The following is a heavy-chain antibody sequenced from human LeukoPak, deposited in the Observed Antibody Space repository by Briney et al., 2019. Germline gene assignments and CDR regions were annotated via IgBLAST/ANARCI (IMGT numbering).Heavy chain of an antibody. D-gene: IGHD3-3*01. CDR1: GYTFTSYF. J-gene: IGHJ4*02. V-gene: IGHV1-46*01. CDR2: INPSAGST. Sequence: ASVKVSCKASGYTFTSYFMNWARQAPGQGLEWMGIINPSAGSTSYAQKFQGRVTMTRDTSTGTVYMELKSLRSEDTAVYYCARGGYDFSSGYYPSRWGQGTLVTVSS. CDR3: ARGGYDFSSGYYPSR.